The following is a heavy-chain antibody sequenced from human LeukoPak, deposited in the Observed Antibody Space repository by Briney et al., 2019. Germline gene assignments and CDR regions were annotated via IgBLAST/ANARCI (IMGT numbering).Heavy chain of an antibody. D-gene: IGHD5-12*01. Sequence: GGSLRLSCAASEFTFSSYSINWVRQAPGKGLEWVSSISSSSSYIYYADSVKGRFTISRDNAKNSLYLQMNSLRAEDTAVYYCARAVHRYSGYEQSDAFDIWGQGTMVTVSS. CDR2: ISSSSSYI. CDR1: EFTFSSYS. CDR3: ARAVHRYSGYEQSDAFDI. V-gene: IGHV3-21*01. J-gene: IGHJ3*02.